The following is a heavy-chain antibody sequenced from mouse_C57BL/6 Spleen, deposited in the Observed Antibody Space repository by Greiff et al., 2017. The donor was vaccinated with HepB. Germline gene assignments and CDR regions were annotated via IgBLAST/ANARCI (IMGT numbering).Heavy chain of an antibody. CDR3: ARVGHGNYGDYAMDY. V-gene: IGHV1-52*01. CDR2: IDPSDSET. CDR1: GYTFTSYW. Sequence: VQLQQPGAELVRPGSSVKLSCKASGYTFTSYWMHWVKQRPIQGLEWIGNIDPSDSETHYNQKFKDKATLTVDKSSSTAYMQLSSLTSEDSAVYYCARVGHGNYGDYAMDYWGQGTSVTVSS. D-gene: IGHD2-1*01. J-gene: IGHJ4*01.